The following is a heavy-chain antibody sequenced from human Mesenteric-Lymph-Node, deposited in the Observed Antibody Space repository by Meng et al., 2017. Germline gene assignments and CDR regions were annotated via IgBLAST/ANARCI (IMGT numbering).Heavy chain of an antibody. CDR2: ITNTPNRYPT. D-gene: IGHD2-15*01. CDR3: AKSLEAAATGFDY. Sequence: EVQLVESGGGLVQPGGSLRLSCAASGFTFTDHYMDWVRQAPGKGLEWVGRITNTPNRYPTNYAASVKGRFTISRDDSKNSLYLEMNSLRPEDTAVYFCAKSLEAAATGFDYWGQGTLVTVSS. V-gene: IGHV3-72*01. J-gene: IGHJ4*02. CDR1: GFTFTDHY.